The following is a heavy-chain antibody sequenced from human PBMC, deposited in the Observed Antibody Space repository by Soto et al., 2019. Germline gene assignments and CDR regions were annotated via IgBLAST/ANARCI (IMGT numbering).Heavy chain of an antibody. CDR2: ISSSSSSI. V-gene: IGHV3-21*01. J-gene: IGHJ4*02. Sequence: GGSLRLSCAASGFTFSSYSMNWVRQAPGKGLEWVSSISSSSSSIYYADSVKGRFTISRDNAKNSLYLQMNSLRAEDTAVYYCARDSYSVSYLLYRGQGTLVTVSS. CDR1: GFTFSSYS. D-gene: IGHD1-26*01. CDR3: ARDSYSVSYLLY.